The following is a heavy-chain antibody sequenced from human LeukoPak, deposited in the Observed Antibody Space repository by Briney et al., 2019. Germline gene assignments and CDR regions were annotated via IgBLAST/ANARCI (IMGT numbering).Heavy chain of an antibody. D-gene: IGHD6-19*01. V-gene: IGHV4-59*01. J-gene: IGHJ3*02. CDR2: IYYSGST. Sequence: PSETLSLTCTVSGGSISSYYWSWIRQPPGKGLEWIGYIYYSGSTNYNPSLKSRVTISVDTSKNQFSLKLSSVTAEDTAVYYCAREGIAVAGTSTPVGAFDIWGQGTMVTVSS. CDR3: AREGIAVAGTSTPVGAFDI. CDR1: GGSISSYY.